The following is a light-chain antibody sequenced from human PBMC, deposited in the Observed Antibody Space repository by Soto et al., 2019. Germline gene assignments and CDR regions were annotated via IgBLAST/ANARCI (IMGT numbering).Light chain of an antibody. CDR2: GAS. J-gene: IGKJ5*01. CDR1: QSIDRN. CDR3: QHYHYWRA. Sequence: EIMLTQSPATLSVSPGERATLSCRASQSIDRNFAWYQQKPGQAPRVLIYGASTRATGIPARFSGSGAGTEFTRTSSSLPSEVFAVYCCQHYHYWRAFGQGTRLEI. V-gene: IGKV3-15*01.